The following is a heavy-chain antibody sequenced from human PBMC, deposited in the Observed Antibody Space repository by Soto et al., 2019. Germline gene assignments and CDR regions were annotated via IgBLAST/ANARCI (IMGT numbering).Heavy chain of an antibody. CDR1: GDSVSINSAA. V-gene: IGHV6-1*01. CDR3: ARRPRVWFGELGFDYYYGMDV. D-gene: IGHD3-10*01. J-gene: IGHJ6*02. Sequence: SQTLSLTCSISGDSVSINSAAWNWIRQSPSRGLEWLGRTYYRSKWYNDYAVSVKSRITINPDTSKNQFSLQLSSVTAADTAVYYCARRPRVWFGELGFDYYYGMDVWGQGTTV. CDR2: TYYRSKWYN.